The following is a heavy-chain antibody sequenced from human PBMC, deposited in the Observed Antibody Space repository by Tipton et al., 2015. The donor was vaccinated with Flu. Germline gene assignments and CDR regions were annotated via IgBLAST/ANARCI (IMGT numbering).Heavy chain of an antibody. Sequence: TLSLTCTVSGGSISSSSYYWGWIRQPAGRGLEWIGSIYYSGSTRYNPSLKSRVTISIDTSKNQFYLKLSSVTAADAAVYYCSRTDLAYCGGDCYWGQGTKVTVSS. CDR3: SRTDLAYCGGDCY. D-gene: IGHD2-21*02. V-gene: IGHV4-39*07. J-gene: IGHJ3*01. CDR1: GGSISSSSYY. CDR2: IYYSGST.